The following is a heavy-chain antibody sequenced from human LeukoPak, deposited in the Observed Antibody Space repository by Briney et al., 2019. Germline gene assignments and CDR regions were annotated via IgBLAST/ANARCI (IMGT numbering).Heavy chain of an antibody. CDR3: ARHGQQLAITTFDY. D-gene: IGHD6-13*01. J-gene: IGHJ4*02. CDR2: IYYSGST. Sequence: SETLSLTCAVYGGSFSSYYWGWIRQPPGKGLEWIGSIYYSGSTYYNPSLKSRVTISVDTSKNQFSLKLSSVTAADTAVYYCARHGQQLAITTFDYWGQGTLVTVSS. V-gene: IGHV4-39*01. CDR1: GGSFSSYY.